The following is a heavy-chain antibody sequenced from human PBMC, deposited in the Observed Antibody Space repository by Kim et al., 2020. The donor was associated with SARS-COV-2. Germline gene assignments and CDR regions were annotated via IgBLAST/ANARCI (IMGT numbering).Heavy chain of an antibody. V-gene: IGHV3-30*04. CDR2: ISNGGREK. J-gene: IGHJ4*02. CDR1: GFTFSSYS. CDR3: ARVRPGTEDFDY. D-gene: IGHD1-7*01. Sequence: GGSLRLSCAASGFTFSSYSMHWVRQAPGKGLEWVSFISNGGREKFFADSVKGRFTISRDNSNNTLCLQMNSLRAEDTAMYYCARVRPGTEDFDYWGQGTLVTVSS.